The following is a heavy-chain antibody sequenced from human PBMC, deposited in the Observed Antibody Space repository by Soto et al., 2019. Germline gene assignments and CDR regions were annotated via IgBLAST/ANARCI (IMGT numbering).Heavy chain of an antibody. D-gene: IGHD6-13*01. Sequence: SETLSLTCTVSGGSVSSGDFYWSWIRQPPGKGLEWIGYISYSGSTNYNPPLKSRLTISVDTSKNQFSLKLSSVTAADTAVYYCARGPWLAAGTLNWFDPWGKGTLVTVSS. CDR3: ARGPWLAAGTLNWFDP. J-gene: IGHJ5*02. V-gene: IGHV4-61*08. CDR2: ISYSGST. CDR1: GGSVSSGDFY.